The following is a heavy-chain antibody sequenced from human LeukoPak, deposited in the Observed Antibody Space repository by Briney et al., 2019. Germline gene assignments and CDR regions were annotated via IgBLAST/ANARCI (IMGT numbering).Heavy chain of an antibody. CDR3: ARDADTRGYCSSTSCYAGYYYYMDV. Sequence: ASVKVSCKASGYTLTSYYMHWVRQAPGQGLEWMGIINPSGGSTSYAQKFQGRVTMTRDTSTSTVYMELSSLRSEDTAVYYCARDADTRGYCSSTSCYAGYYYYMDVWGKGTTVTVSS. V-gene: IGHV1-46*01. J-gene: IGHJ6*03. CDR2: INPSGGST. D-gene: IGHD2-2*01. CDR1: GYTLTSYY.